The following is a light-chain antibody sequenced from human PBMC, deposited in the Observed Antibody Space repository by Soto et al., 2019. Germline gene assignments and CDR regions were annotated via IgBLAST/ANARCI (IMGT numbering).Light chain of an antibody. V-gene: IGKV3-15*01. CDR2: GAS. J-gene: IGKJ1*01. CDR1: QSVSRD. Sequence: EIVMTQSPATLSVSPGERATLSCMASQSVSRDLAWYQQKPGQAPRLLIYGASTRATGIPARFSGSVSGTEFTLTISSLQSEDFAVYFCQHYNNWPRTFGQGTKVEIK. CDR3: QHYNNWPRT.